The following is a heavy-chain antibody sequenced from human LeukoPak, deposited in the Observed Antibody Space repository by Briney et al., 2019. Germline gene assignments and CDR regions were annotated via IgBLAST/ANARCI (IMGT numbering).Heavy chain of an antibody. CDR2: IKQDGSEK. D-gene: IGHD6-19*01. CDR1: GFTFSSYW. CDR3: VISSGWYGDHVGFDY. V-gene: IGHV3-7*01. Sequence: QPGGSLRLSCAASGFTFSSYWMSWVRQAPGKGLEWVANIKQDGSEKYYVDSVKGRFTISRDNAKNSLYLQMNSLRAEDTAVYYCVISSGWYGDHVGFDYWGQGTLVTVSS. J-gene: IGHJ4*02.